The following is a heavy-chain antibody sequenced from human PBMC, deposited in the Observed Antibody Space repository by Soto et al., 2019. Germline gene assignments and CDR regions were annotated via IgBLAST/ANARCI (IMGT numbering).Heavy chain of an antibody. CDR3: ARHEKDTAMAFDY. CDR1: GGSISSYY. Sequence: NPSETLSLTCTVSGGSISSYYWSWIRQPPGKGLEWIGYIYYSGSTNYNPSLKSRVTISVDTSKNQFSLKLSSVTAADTAVYYCARHEKDTAMAFDYWGQGTLVTVSS. CDR2: IYYSGST. V-gene: IGHV4-59*08. J-gene: IGHJ4*02. D-gene: IGHD5-18*01.